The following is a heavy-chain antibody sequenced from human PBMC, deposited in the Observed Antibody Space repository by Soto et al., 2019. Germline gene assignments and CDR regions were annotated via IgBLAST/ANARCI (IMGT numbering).Heavy chain of an antibody. CDR1: GGSISSSHW. CDR2: IYHSGST. D-gene: IGHD3-9*01. J-gene: IGHJ4*02. CDR3: AAFDWSSSYFLDS. Sequence: SETLSLTCAVSGGSISSSHWWSWVRQPPGKGLEWIGEIYHSGSTNYNPSLKSRVTISIDKSKNQLSLHLSSVTAADTAVYYCAAFDWSSSYFLDSWGQGTQVTVSS. V-gene: IGHV4-4*02.